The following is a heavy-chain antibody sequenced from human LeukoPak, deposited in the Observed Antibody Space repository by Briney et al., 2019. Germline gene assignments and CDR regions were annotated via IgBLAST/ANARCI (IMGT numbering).Heavy chain of an antibody. V-gene: IGHV3-30*04. CDR3: ARTAYYYDSSGYYFDY. CDR1: GFTFSSYA. J-gene: IGHJ4*02. D-gene: IGHD3-22*01. CDR2: ISYDRSNK. Sequence: VQPGGSLRLSCAASGFTFSSYAMHWVRQAPGKGLEWVAVISYDRSNKYYADSVKGRFTISRDNSKNTLYLQMNSLRAEDTAVYYCARTAYYYDSSGYYFDYWGQGTLVTVSS.